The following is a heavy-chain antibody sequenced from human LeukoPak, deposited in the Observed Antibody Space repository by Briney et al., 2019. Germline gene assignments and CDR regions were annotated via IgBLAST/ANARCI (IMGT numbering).Heavy chain of an antibody. D-gene: IGHD6-6*01. V-gene: IGHV3-23*01. CDR2: ISDSGGDT. CDR3: AKRVPYSSSAAYFDY. J-gene: IGHJ4*02. CDR1: GFTFSNYG. Sequence: GGSLRLSCAASGFTFSNYGMNWVPQATGKRLEWVASISDSGGDTYYADSVKGRFTVSRDNSKNNLYLQISNVRADDTAVYYCAKRVPYSSSAAYFDYWGQGTLLTVSS.